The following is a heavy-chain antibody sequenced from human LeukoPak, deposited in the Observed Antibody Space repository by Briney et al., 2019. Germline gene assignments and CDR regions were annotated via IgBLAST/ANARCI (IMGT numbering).Heavy chain of an antibody. CDR3: AGDQLAGAKRFSFDI. CDR2: INPNTGGT. CDR1: GYTFTSYY. J-gene: IGHJ3*02. Sequence: ASVKVSCKASGYTFTSYYIHWVRQAPGQGLEWMGLINPNTGGTGYAQKFQGRVTMTKDASTGTVYMELSSLRSEDTAIYYCAGDQLAGAKRFSFDIWAQGTMVTVSS. V-gene: IGHV1-46*01. D-gene: IGHD1-26*01.